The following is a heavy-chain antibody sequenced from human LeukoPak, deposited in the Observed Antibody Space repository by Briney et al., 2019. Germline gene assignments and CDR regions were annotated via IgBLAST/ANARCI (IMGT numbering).Heavy chain of an antibody. Sequence: ASVKVSCKASGGTFSSYAISWVRQAPGQGLEWMGGIIPIFGTANYAQKFQGRVTITTDESTSTAYMELSSLRSEDTAVYYCARDRKRGSSWQKYWYFDLWGRGTLVIVSS. CDR2: IIPIFGTA. CDR3: ARDRKRGSSWQKYWYFDL. J-gene: IGHJ2*01. V-gene: IGHV1-69*05. CDR1: GGTFSSYA. D-gene: IGHD6-13*01.